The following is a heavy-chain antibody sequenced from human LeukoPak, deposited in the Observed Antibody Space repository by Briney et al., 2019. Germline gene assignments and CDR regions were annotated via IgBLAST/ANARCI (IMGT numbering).Heavy chain of an antibody. Sequence: PSETLSLTCTVSGGSISSHYWSWIRQPPGKGLEWIGEINHSGSTNYNPSLKSRVTISVDTSKNQFSLKLSSVTAADTAVYYCARGGLKASPENIAVAEPIFDYWGQGTLVTVSS. J-gene: IGHJ4*02. V-gene: IGHV4-34*01. CDR3: ARGGLKASPENIAVAEPIFDY. CDR1: GGSISSHY. CDR2: INHSGST. D-gene: IGHD6-19*01.